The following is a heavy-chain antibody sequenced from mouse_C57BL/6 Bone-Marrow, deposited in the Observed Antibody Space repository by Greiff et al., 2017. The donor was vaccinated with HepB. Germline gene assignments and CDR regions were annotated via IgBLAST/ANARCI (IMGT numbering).Heavy chain of an antibody. D-gene: IGHD2-4*01. Sequence: EVQLVESGGDLVKPGGSLKLSCAASGFTFSSYGMSWVRQTPDKRLEWVATISSGGSYTYYPDSVKGRFTISRDNAKNTLYLQMSSLKSEDTAMYYCARHGRDYDGFAYWGQGTLVTVSA. CDR3: ARHGRDYDGFAY. CDR2: ISSGGSYT. CDR1: GFTFSSYG. J-gene: IGHJ3*01. V-gene: IGHV5-6*01.